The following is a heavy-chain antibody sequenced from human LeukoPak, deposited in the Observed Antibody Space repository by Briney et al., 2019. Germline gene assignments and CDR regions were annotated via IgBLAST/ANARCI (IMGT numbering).Heavy chain of an antibody. CDR2: MNSDGSTT. CDR1: GFTFSRDW. D-gene: IGHD6-13*01. J-gene: IGHJ4*02. CDR3: ARKITAAGTY. V-gene: IGHV3-74*01. Sequence: GGSLRLSCAASGFTFSRDWMHWVRQGPGKGPVWVSRMNSDGSTTNYADSVKGRFTISRDNAKNSLYLQMNSLRAEDTAVYYCARKITAAGTYWGQGTLVSVSS.